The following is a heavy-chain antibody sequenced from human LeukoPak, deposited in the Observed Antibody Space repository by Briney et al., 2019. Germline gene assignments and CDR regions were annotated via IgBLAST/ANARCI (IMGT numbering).Heavy chain of an antibody. V-gene: IGHV3-30*02. Sequence: GRSLRLSCAASGFTFSSYGMHWVRQAPGKGLEWVAFIRYDGSNKYYADSVRGRFTISRDNSKNTLYLQMNSLRAEDTAVYYCAKPRDFWSGYGYMDVWGKGTTVTVSS. CDR2: IRYDGSNK. J-gene: IGHJ6*03. CDR3: AKPRDFWSGYGYMDV. CDR1: GFTFSSYG. D-gene: IGHD3-3*01.